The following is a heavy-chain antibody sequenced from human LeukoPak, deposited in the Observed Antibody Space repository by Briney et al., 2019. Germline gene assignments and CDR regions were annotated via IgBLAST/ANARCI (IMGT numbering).Heavy chain of an antibody. Sequence: PSETLSLTCAVYGGSFSGYYWSWIRQPPGKGLEWIGEINHSGSTNYNPSLKSRVTISVDTSKNQFSLKLSSVTAADTAVYYCARAIVVVPAAMVYYYYGMGVWGKGTTVTVSS. CDR3: ARAIVVVPAAMVYYYYGMGV. J-gene: IGHJ6*04. CDR1: GGSFSGYY. D-gene: IGHD2-2*01. CDR2: INHSGST. V-gene: IGHV4-34*01.